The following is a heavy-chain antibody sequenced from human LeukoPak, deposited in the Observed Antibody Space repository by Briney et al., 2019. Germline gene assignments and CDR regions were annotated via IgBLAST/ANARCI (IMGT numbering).Heavy chain of an antibody. J-gene: IGHJ4*02. Sequence: GGSLRLSCAASGFTFDDYAMHWVRQAPGKGLEWVSLISWDGGSTYYADSVKGRFTISRDNSKNSLYVHMNGVRGEDTAMYYCAKAEAMIPMPPDYWGQGTLVTVSS. CDR3: AKAEAMIPMPPDY. D-gene: IGHD3-16*01. CDR1: GFTFDDYA. CDR2: ISWDGGST. V-gene: IGHV3-43D*03.